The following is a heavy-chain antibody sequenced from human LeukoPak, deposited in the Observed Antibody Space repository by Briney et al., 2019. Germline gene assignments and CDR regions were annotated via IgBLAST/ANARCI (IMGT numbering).Heavy chain of an antibody. CDR2: IKKDGSEK. CDR3: ARDLSGIAGYTYGRGIDY. Sequence: GGSLRLSCAASGFTFSSHWMSWVRQAPGKGLEWVANIKKDGSEKYYVDAVKGRFTISRDNAKTSLYLQMNSLRAEDTAVYYCARDLSGIAGYTYGRGIDYWGQGTLVTVSS. D-gene: IGHD5-18*01. V-gene: IGHV3-7*01. J-gene: IGHJ4*02. CDR1: GFTFSSHW.